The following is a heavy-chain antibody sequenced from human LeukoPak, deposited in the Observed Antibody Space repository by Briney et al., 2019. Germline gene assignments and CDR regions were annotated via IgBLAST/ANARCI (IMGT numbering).Heavy chain of an antibody. J-gene: IGHJ5*02. CDR2: ISAYNGNT. CDR3: ARDPSGYDFWDTMANWFDP. CDR1: GYTFTSYG. D-gene: IGHD5-12*01. V-gene: IGHV1-18*01. Sequence: GASVKVSCKASGYTFTSYGISWVRQAPGQGLEWMGWISAYNGNTNYAQKLQGRVTMTTDTSTSTAYMELRSLRSDDTAVYYCARDPSGYDFWDTMANWFDPWGQGTLVTVSS.